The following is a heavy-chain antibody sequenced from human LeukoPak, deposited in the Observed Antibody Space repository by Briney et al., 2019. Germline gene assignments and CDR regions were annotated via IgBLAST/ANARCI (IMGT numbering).Heavy chain of an antibody. CDR1: GGSFSGYY. Sequence: KSSETLSLTCAAYGGSFSGYYWSWIRQPPGKGLEWIGYIYYSGSTYYNPSLKSRVTISVDTSKNQFSLKLSSVTAADTAVYYCASSIAARWFDPWGQGTLVTVSS. D-gene: IGHD6-6*01. V-gene: IGHV4-30-4*08. CDR2: IYYSGST. J-gene: IGHJ5*02. CDR3: ASSIAARWFDP.